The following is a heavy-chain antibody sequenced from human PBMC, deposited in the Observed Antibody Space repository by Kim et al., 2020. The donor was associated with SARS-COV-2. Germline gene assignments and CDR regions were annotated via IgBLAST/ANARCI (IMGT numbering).Heavy chain of an antibody. Sequence: GGSLRLSCAASGFTFSSYSMNWVRQAPGKGLEWLSSISSSSSYIYYADSVKGRFTISRDNAKNSLYLQMNSLRAEDTAVYYCAREADYGSGSYYYYYYGMDVWGQGTTVTVSS. CDR3: AREADYGSGSYYYYYYGMDV. D-gene: IGHD3-10*01. J-gene: IGHJ6*02. CDR2: ISSSSSYI. V-gene: IGHV3-21*01. CDR1: GFTFSSYS.